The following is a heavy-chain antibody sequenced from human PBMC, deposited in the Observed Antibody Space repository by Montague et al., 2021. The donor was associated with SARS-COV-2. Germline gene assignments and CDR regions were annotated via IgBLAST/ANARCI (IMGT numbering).Heavy chain of an antibody. Sequence: PALVKPTQTLTLTCTFSGFSLSTSGVGVGWIRQPPGKALEWLALIYLDDDKRYSPSLKCRLTITKDTSKNQVVLTMTNMDPVDTATYYCAHRRPLYYYDSSLSTFDYWGQGTLVTVSS. CDR2: IYLDDDK. V-gene: IGHV2-5*02. D-gene: IGHD3-22*01. CDR1: GFSLSTSGVG. J-gene: IGHJ4*02. CDR3: AHRRPLYYYDSSLSTFDY.